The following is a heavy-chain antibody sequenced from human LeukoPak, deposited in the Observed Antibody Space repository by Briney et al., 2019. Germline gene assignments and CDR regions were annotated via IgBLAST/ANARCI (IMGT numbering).Heavy chain of an antibody. CDR2: INSDGSST. V-gene: IGHV3-74*01. CDR1: GFTFSSYW. CDR3: ARARGYSHGYSY. Sequence: GGSLRLSCAAPGFTFSSYWMHWVRQAPGKGLVWVSRINSDGSSTSYADSVKGRFTISRDNAKNTLYLQMNSLRAEDTAVYYCARARGYSHGYSYWGQGTLVTVSS. D-gene: IGHD5-18*01. J-gene: IGHJ4*02.